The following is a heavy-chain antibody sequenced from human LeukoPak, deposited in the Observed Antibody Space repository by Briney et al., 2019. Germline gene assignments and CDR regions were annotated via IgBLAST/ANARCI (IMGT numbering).Heavy chain of an antibody. CDR3: ATLPPNYHSSGYSYLQDY. J-gene: IGHJ4*02. V-gene: IGHV3-48*01. CDR2: ISSSSGAI. Sequence: GGSLRLSCAASEFTFSSYSMNWVRQAPGKGLEWVSYISSSSGAIFYADSVKGRFTISRDNAKSSLYLQMNSLRAEDTAVYYCATLPPNYHSSGYSYLQDYWGQGTLVTVSS. D-gene: IGHD3-22*01. CDR1: EFTFSSYS.